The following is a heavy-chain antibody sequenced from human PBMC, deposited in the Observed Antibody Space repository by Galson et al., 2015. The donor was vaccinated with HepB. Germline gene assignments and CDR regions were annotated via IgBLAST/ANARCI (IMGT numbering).Heavy chain of an antibody. D-gene: IGHD2-15*01. CDR1: GYTFTSNG. J-gene: IGHJ4*02. CDR2: ISANTGNT. V-gene: IGHV1-18*01. Sequence: SVKVSCKASGYTFTSNGIGWGRQAPGHGLEWMGWISANTGNTNYAQKFQGRVTLTRDTSTSSLHMEWRSLRIDDTAVYYCARDRLHSLDYWGPGSLVTVSS. CDR3: ARDRLHSLDY.